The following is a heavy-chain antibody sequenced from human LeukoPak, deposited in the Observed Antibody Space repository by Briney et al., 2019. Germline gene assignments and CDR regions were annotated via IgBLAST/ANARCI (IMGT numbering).Heavy chain of an antibody. V-gene: IGHV1-69*04. CDR3: ASTPPLDY. CDR1: GGTFSSYA. CDR2: IIPILGIA. Sequence: SVKVSCKASGGTFSSYAISWVRQAPGQGLEWMGRIIPILGIANYAQKFQGRVTITADKSTSTAYMELSSLRSEDTAAYYCASTPPLDYWGQGTLVTVSS. D-gene: IGHD1-14*01. J-gene: IGHJ4*02.